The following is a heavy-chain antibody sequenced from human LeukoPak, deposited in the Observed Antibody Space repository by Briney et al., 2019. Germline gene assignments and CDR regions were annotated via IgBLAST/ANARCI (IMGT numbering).Heavy chain of an antibody. V-gene: IGHV4-39*07. Sequence: SETLSLTCTVSGGSFSSSNYYWGWIRLPPGKGLQWIGSIYHSGSTYYNPSLKSRVTISIDTSKNQSSLKLSSVTAADTAVYYCARDIAAAGTPLGGLYYFDYWGQGTLVTVSS. D-gene: IGHD6-13*01. CDR2: IYHSGST. J-gene: IGHJ4*02. CDR3: ARDIAAAGTPLGGLYYFDY. CDR1: GGSFSSSNYY.